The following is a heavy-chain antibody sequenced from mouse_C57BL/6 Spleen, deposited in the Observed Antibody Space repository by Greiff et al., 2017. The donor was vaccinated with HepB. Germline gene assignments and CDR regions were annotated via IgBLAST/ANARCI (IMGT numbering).Heavy chain of an antibody. V-gene: IGHV2-5*01. J-gene: IGHJ4*01. CDR2: IWRGGST. Sequence: VQLVESGPGLVQPSQSLSITCTVSGFSLTSYGVHWVRQSPGKGLEWLGVIWRGGSTDYNAAFMSRLSITKDNSKSQVFFKMNSLQADDTAIYYCAKNEDDFVDYYAMDYWGQGTSVTVSS. D-gene: IGHD2-4*01. CDR3: AKNEDDFVDYYAMDY. CDR1: GFSLTSYG.